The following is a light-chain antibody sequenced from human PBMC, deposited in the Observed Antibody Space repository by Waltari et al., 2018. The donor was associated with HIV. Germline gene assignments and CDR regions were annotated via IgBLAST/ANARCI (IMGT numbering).Light chain of an antibody. CDR2: EVT. V-gene: IGLV2-8*01. CDR1: SSDIGGYDY. Sequence: QTALTQPPSASVSPGQSVSISCTGTSSDIGGYDYVSWYQQYPGKVPKLMIFEVTKRPSGVPDRFSGSKSGNTASLTVSGLQAEDEADYYCTSYAGSNNLVFGGGTKLTVL. J-gene: IGLJ3*02. CDR3: TSYAGSNNLV.